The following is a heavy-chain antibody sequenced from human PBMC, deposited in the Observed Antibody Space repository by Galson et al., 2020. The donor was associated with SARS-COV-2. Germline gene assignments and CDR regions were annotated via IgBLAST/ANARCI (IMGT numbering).Heavy chain of an antibody. J-gene: IGHJ4*02. V-gene: IGHV1-46*01. D-gene: IGHD2-15*01. CDR1: GYIFSKHY. Sequence: ASVKVSCKTSGYIFSKHYIHWVRQAPGQGLDWMGIINPITGDATFAQNIQGRVAMTRDTSTTTFYMELSSLRSADTAVYYCARGSGYCSDDNCARYHFDYWGQGTLVTVSS. CDR3: ARGSGYCSDDNCARYHFDY. CDR2: INPITGDA.